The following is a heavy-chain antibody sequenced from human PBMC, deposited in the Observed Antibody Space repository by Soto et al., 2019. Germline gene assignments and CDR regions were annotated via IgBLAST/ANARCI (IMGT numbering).Heavy chain of an antibody. CDR3: ARRGVVVAATDAFDI. J-gene: IGHJ3*02. Sequence: ASVKVSCKASGYTFTSYYMHWVRQAPGQGLEWMGIINPSGGSTSYARKFQGRVTMTRDTSTSTVYMELSSLRSEDTAVYYCARRGVVVAATDAFDIWGQGTMVTVSS. D-gene: IGHD2-15*01. CDR2: INPSGGST. V-gene: IGHV1-46*01. CDR1: GYTFTSYY.